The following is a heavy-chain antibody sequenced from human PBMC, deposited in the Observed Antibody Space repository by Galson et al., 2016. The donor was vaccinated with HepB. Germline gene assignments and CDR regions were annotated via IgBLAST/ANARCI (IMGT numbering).Heavy chain of an antibody. D-gene: IGHD5-24*01. CDR2: YSGST. Sequence: SETLSLTCTVSGGSISSYYWSWIRQPPGKGLEWIGYYSGSTNYNPSLKSRVTILVDTSKQEFSLKMISVTAADTAVYSCAREGPDPIGVGYNLVAFGIGGPGTMVTVSS. CDR1: GGSISSYY. V-gene: IGHV4-59*01. CDR3: AREGPDPIGVGYNLVAFGI. J-gene: IGHJ3*02.